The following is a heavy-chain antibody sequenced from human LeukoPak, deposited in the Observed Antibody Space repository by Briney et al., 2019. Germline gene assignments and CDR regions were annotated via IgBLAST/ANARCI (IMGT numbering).Heavy chain of an antibody. CDR1: GGSISSYY. D-gene: IGHD1-7*01. Sequence: SETLSLTCTVSGGSISSYYWSWIRQPAGKGLEWIGRIYTSGSTNYNPSLRSRVTMSVDTSKNQFSLKLSSVTAADTAVYYCVRGDWNYVYVYWGQGTLVTVSS. V-gene: IGHV4-4*07. CDR3: VRGDWNYVYVY. J-gene: IGHJ4*02. CDR2: IYTSGST.